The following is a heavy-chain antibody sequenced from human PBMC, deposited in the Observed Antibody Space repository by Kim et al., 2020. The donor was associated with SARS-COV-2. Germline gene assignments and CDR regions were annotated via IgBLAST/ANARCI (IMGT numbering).Heavy chain of an antibody. J-gene: IGHJ4*02. CDR1: GASISIYM. V-gene: IGHV4-59*08. D-gene: IGHD6-19*01. Sequence: SETLSLSCSVSGASISIYMFFFILLTLFNLLEWIGHIYSGTTNYNPSLKSRVTISVDTSRDLIALKLTSVTAADTAVYSCARHRGSGWDDIFDYWGQGTLVTVSS. CDR2: IYSGTT. CDR3: ARHRGSGWDDIFDY.